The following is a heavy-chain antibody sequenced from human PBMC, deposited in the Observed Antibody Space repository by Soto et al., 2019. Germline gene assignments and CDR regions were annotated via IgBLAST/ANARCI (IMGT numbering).Heavy chain of an antibody. V-gene: IGHV4-59*01. CDR2: ICNSGTT. J-gene: IGHJ3*02. Sequence: SETLSLTCTVSGGSIRSYCWTWIRQPPGEGLEWIGCICNSGTTNYNPSLKSRVTISVDTSKNQFSLKLSSVTAADTAVYYCARDSRGWYVDAFDIWGQGTMVT. D-gene: IGHD6-19*01. CDR3: ARDSRGWYVDAFDI. CDR1: GGSIRSYC.